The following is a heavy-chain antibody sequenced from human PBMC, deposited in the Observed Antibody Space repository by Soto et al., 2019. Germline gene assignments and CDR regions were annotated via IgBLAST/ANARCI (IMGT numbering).Heavy chain of an antibody. CDR2: IYHSAST. V-gene: IGHV4-30-2*01. D-gene: IGHD4-17*01. Sequence: SETLSLTCGVSGGSIRSGGYSWSWIRQPPGKGLEWIGYIYHSASTYYNPSLKSRVTISVDRSKNQFSLKLSSVTAADTAVYYCARVPIHGDYDRFDPWGQGTLVTVSS. CDR3: ARVPIHGDYDRFDP. CDR1: GGSIRSGGYS. J-gene: IGHJ5*02.